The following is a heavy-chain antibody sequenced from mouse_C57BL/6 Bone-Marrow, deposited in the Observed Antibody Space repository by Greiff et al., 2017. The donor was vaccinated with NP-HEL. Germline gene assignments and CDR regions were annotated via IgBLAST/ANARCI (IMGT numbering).Heavy chain of an antibody. CDR3: ARGEGSLLRYAMDY. V-gene: IGHV3-6*01. CDR1: GYSITSGYY. Sequence: VQLKESGPGLVKPSQSLSLTCSVTGYSITSGYYWNWIRQFPGNKLEWMGYISYDGSNNYNPSLKNRISITRDTSKNQFFLKLNSVTTEDTATYYCARGEGSLLRYAMDYWGQGTSVTVSS. CDR2: ISYDGSN. J-gene: IGHJ4*01. D-gene: IGHD1-1*01.